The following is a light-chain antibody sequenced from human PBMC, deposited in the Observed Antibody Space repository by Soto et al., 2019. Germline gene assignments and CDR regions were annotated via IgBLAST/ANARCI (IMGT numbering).Light chain of an antibody. CDR2: EAS. CDR3: SLYTSENTYV. J-gene: IGLJ1*01. Sequence: QSALTQPPSVSGSPGQSVTIPCTGTSTDFVSYNRVSWYQQPPGTAPKLIIYEASNRPSGVPDRFSGSKSGNTASLTISGLQAADEADYYCSLYTSENTYVFGNGTKVTVL. V-gene: IGLV2-18*01. CDR1: STDFVSYNR.